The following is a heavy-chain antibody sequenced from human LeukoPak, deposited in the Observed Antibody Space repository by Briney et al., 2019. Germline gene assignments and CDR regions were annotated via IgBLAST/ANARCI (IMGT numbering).Heavy chain of an antibody. D-gene: IGHD2/OR15-2a*01. V-gene: IGHV4-59*01. J-gene: IGHJ5*02. CDR3: ARDYFGWFDP. CDR1: GGSISSYY. Sequence: SETLSLTCTVSGGSISSYYWSWIRQPAGKGLEWIGYIYYSGSINYNPSLKSRVTISVDTSKNQFSLKLSSVTAADTAVYYCARDYFGWFDPWGQGTLVTVSS. CDR2: IYYSGSI.